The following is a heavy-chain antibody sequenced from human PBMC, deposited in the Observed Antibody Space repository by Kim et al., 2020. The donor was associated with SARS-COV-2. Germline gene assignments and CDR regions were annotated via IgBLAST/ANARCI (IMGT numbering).Heavy chain of an antibody. CDR3: ARAERDDFWSGYYSDYYYGMDV. Sequence: SETLSLTCTVSGGSISSYYWSWIRQPPGKGLEWIGYIYYSGSTNYNPSLKSRVTISVDTSKNQFSLKLSSGTAADTAVYYCARAERDDFWSGYYSDYYYGMDVWGQGTTVTVSS. D-gene: IGHD3-3*01. CDR1: GGSISSYY. J-gene: IGHJ6*02. CDR2: IYYSGST. V-gene: IGHV4-59*01.